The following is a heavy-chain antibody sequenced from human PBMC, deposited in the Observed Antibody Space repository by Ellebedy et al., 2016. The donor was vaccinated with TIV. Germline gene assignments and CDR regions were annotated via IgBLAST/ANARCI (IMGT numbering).Heavy chain of an antibody. D-gene: IGHD5-18*01. V-gene: IGHV4-4*02. CDR3: AREGENTVMALDY. CDR1: GGSISSSNW. Sequence: SQTLSLTCAVSGGSISSSNWWSWVRQPPGKGLEWIGEIYHSGNTNYNPSLKSRVTISVDKSKNQFSLKLNSVTAADTAVYYCAREGENTVMALDYWGQGTLVTVSS. J-gene: IGHJ4*02. CDR2: IYHSGNT.